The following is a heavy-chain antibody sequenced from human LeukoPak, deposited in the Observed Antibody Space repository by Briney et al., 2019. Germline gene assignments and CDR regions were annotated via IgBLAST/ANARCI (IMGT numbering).Heavy chain of an antibody. CDR1: GGSLSSYY. Sequence: SETLSLTCTVSGGSLSSYYWSWIRQPPGKGLEWSWYIYYSGSTNYNPSLKSRVTISVDTSKNQFSLKPSSVTAADTAVYYCASSNIVVVPDPPKFDYWGQGTLVTVSS. V-gene: IGHV4-59*01. D-gene: IGHD2-2*01. CDR2: IYYSGST. J-gene: IGHJ4*02. CDR3: ASSNIVVVPDPPKFDY.